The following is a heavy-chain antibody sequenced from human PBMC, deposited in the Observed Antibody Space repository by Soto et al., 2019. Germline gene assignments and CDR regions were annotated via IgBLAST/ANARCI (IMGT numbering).Heavy chain of an antibody. V-gene: IGHV3-53*01. J-gene: IGHJ4*02. CDR3: ARATRYFGSFDS. CDR1: GFSVTSNY. CDR2: LYTGGST. Sequence: ESGGGLIQPGGSLRLSCVASGFSVTSNYMTWVRQAPGKGLEWVSILYTGGSTYYSDSVKGRSTISRDTSKNTVFLQLNSLRAEDTAIYYCARATRYFGSFDSWGQGTLVSVAS. D-gene: IGHD2-2*01.